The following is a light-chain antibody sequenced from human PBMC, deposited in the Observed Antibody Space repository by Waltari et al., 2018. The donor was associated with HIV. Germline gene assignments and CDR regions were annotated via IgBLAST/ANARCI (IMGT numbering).Light chain of an antibody. CDR3: QQYYSTPNT. Sequence: DILMIQSPDSLAVSRGERTTITCTPIQSVLYSSNSKNYLAWYQQKPGQPPKLLIYWASTRESGVPDRFSGSGSGTDFTLTISSLQAEDVAVYYCQQYYSTPNTFGQGTKLEIK. CDR2: WAS. J-gene: IGKJ2*01. V-gene: IGKV4-1*01. CDR1: QSVLYSSNSKNY.